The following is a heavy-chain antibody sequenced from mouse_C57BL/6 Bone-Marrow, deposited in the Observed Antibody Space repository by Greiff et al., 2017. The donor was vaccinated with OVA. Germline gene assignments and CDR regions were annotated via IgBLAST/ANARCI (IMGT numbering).Heavy chain of an antibody. Sequence: QVQLQQSGAELMKPGASVKLSCKATGYTFPGYWIEWVKQRPGHGLEWIGEIDPSDSYTNYNQKFKGKSTLTVDKSSSTAYMQLSSLTSEDSAVYYCAADCGSSAFDYWGQGTTLTVSS. J-gene: IGHJ2*01. CDR3: AADCGSSAFDY. V-gene: IGHV1-69*01. CDR1: GYTFPGYW. CDR2: IDPSDSYT. D-gene: IGHD1-1*01.